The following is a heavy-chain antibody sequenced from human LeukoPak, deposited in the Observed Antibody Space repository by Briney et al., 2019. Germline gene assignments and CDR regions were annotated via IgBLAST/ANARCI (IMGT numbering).Heavy chain of an antibody. CDR2: ITANGDST. CDR3: ARKDPTPLSHFDY. D-gene: IGHD2-15*01. CDR1: GFSFAYYA. V-gene: IGHV3-43*02. J-gene: IGHJ4*02. Sequence: GGSLRLSCAASGFSFAYYAMHWVRQAPGKGLEWGSLITANGDSTYYADSVKGRFTISRDDAKNSLYLQMNSLRAEDTAVYYCARKDPTPLSHFDYWGQGTLVTVSS.